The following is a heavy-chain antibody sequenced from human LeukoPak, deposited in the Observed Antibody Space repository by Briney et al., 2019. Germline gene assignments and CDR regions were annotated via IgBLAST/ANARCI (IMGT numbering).Heavy chain of an antibody. V-gene: IGHV4-59*11. CDR2: IYYSGST. CDR1: GGSISGHF. J-gene: IGHJ4*02. Sequence: SETLSLTCSVSGGSISGHFWSWIRQPPGKGLEWIGYIYYSGSTNYNPSLRSRVTISIDTSKNQFSLRLNSVTAADTAVYYCARDTGSFFGLTYYYDSSGYIDYWGQGTLVTVSS. D-gene: IGHD3-22*01. CDR3: ARDTGSFFGLTYYYDSSGYIDY.